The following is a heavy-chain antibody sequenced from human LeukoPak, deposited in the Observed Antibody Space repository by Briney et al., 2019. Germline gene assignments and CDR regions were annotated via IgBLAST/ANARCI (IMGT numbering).Heavy chain of an antibody. CDR3: ARGGSRYFHN. D-gene: IGHD3-10*01. V-gene: IGHV3-23*01. J-gene: IGHJ4*02. CDR1: GFTFSSYA. Sequence: GGSLRLSCAASGFTFSSYAMSWVRQAPGKGLEWVSTISGSGGTTYYADSVKGRFTISRDNSKNTLYLQMNSLRAEDTAVYYCARGGSRYFHNWGQGTLVTVST. CDR2: ISGSGGTT.